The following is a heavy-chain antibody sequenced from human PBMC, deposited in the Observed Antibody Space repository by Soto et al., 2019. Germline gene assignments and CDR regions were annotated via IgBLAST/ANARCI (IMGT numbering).Heavy chain of an antibody. Sequence: GGSLRLSCAASGFTFSGSAMHWVRQASGKGLEWVGRIRSKANSYATAYAASVKGRFTISRDDSKNTAYLQMNSLKTEDTAVYYCTRSYYYDSSGLSRTGGAFDYWGQGTLVTVSS. CDR3: TRSYYYDSSGLSRTGGAFDY. V-gene: IGHV3-73*01. D-gene: IGHD3-22*01. CDR1: GFTFSGSA. J-gene: IGHJ4*02. CDR2: IRSKANSYAT.